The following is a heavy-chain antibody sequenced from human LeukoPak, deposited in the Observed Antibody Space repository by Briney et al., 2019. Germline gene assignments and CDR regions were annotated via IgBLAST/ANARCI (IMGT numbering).Heavy chain of an antibody. CDR3: AKDRRAGSYDY. J-gene: IGHJ4*02. Sequence: PGGSLRLSCAASGFIFSSYGMTWVRQAPGKGLEWVSAISGSGSGGSTYYADSVKGRFTISRDNSKNTLYLQMNSLRVEDTAVYYCAKDRRAGSYDYWGQGTLVTVSS. D-gene: IGHD3-10*01. CDR1: GFIFSSYG. V-gene: IGHV3-23*01. CDR2: ISGSGSGGST.